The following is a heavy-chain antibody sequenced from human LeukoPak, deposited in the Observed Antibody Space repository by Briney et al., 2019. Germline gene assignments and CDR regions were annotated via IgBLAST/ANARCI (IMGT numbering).Heavy chain of an antibody. J-gene: IGHJ4*02. CDR1: GFSFSDFY. CDR3: ARSLPYGTTWYGRSDF. V-gene: IGHV3-7*03. D-gene: IGHD6-13*01. Sequence: GGSLRLSCAVSGFSFSDFYMSWIRQAPGKGLEWVANIRQDGDTKYYVDSVKGRFTISRDNAMNSLYLQMSSLRAEDTAIYYCARSLPYGTTWYGRSDFWGQGTLVTVSS. CDR2: IRQDGDTK.